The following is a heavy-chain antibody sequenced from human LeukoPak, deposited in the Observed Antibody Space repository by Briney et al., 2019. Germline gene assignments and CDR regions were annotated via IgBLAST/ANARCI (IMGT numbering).Heavy chain of an antibody. V-gene: IGHV3-74*01. D-gene: IGHD2-8*01. CDR2: INSDGSST. Sequence: PGGSLILSCAASGFTFSSYWMHWVRQAPGKGLVWVSRINSDGSSTSYADSVKGRYTISRDNAKNTLYLQMNSLRAEDTAVYYCARVQGHPPNGLDIWGQGTMVTVSS. J-gene: IGHJ3*02. CDR3: ARVQGHPPNGLDI. CDR1: GFTFSSYW.